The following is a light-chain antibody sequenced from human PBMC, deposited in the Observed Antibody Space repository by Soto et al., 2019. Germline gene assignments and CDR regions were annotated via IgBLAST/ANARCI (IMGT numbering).Light chain of an antibody. CDR3: QQYGSLSWT. CDR2: GAS. CDR1: QSVSSSY. J-gene: IGKJ1*01. V-gene: IGKV3-20*01. Sequence: PGERATLSCRASQSVSSSYLAWYQQKPGQAPRLLIYGASSRATGIPDRFSGSGSGTDFTLTISRLEPEDFAVYYCQQYGSLSWTFGQGTKVEIK.